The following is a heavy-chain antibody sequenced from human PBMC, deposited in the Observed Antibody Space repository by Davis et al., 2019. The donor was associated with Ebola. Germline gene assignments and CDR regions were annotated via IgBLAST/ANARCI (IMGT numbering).Heavy chain of an antibody. J-gene: IGHJ3*02. CDR3: ARATMMGSFDI. Sequence: PSETLSLTCTVSGGSISSSSYYWGWIRQPPGKGLEWIGSIYYTGSSYYNPSLKSRVTISADTSKNQFSLKLSSVTAADTAVYYCARATMMGSFDIWGQGTMVTVSS. CDR2: IYYTGSS. CDR1: GGSISSSSYY. V-gene: IGHV4-39*01. D-gene: IGHD3-22*01.